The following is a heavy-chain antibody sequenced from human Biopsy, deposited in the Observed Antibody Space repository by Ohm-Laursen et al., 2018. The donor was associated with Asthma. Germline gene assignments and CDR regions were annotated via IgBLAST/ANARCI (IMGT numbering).Heavy chain of an antibody. CDR3: SRDFTIGSGSPFHF. CDR2: ISSLSRYI. J-gene: IGHJ4*02. CDR1: GFDLRDYT. Sequence: SLRLSCAASGFDLRDYTMNWARQAPGKGLEWVASISSLSRYIYHATSLRGRFTISRDNAKRSLYLQMDSLRGDDTAVYYCSRDFTIGSGSPFHFWGRGTLVTVSS. D-gene: IGHD3-10*01. V-gene: IGHV3-21*01.